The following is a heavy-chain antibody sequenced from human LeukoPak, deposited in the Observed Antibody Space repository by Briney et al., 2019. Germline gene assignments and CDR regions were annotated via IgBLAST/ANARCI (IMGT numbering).Heavy chain of an antibody. V-gene: IGHV3-74*01. D-gene: IGHD3-3*01. Sequence: GGSLRLSCVASGFTFSNYWMHWVRQAPGKGPEWVSRINKDGSITNFADSVKGRFTTSRDNSKNTLFLQMNSLRAEDTAVYYCARERPITIFGVVTTYFDYWGQGTLVTVSS. CDR2: INKDGSIT. J-gene: IGHJ4*02. CDR1: GFTFSNYW. CDR3: ARERPITIFGVVTTYFDY.